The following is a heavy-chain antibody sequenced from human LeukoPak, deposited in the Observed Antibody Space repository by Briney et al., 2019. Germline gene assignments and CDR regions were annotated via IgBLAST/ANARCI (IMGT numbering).Heavy chain of an antibody. J-gene: IGHJ4*02. V-gene: IGHV3-23*01. Sequence: PGGSLRLSCAASGFTFSSYAMSWVRQAPGKGLEWVSGLSASGGLTYYSDSVKGRFTISRDNAKNSLYLQMNSLRAEDTALYYCAKDGYYDSTGYIDYWGQGTVVTVSS. CDR2: LSASGGLT. CDR3: AKDGYYDSTGYIDY. CDR1: GFTFSSYA. D-gene: IGHD3-22*01.